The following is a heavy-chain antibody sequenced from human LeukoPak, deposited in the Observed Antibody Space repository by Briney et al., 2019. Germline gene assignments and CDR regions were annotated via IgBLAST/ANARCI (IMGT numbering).Heavy chain of an antibody. CDR3: ARVSGIVGATTDY. D-gene: IGHD1-26*01. CDR2: INPSGGST. J-gene: IGHJ4*02. V-gene: IGHV1-46*01. CDR1: GGTFSSYT. Sequence: ASVKVSCKASGGTFSSYTISWVRQAPGQGLEWMGIINPSGGSTSYAQKFQGRVTMTRDTSTSAVYMELSSLRSEDTAVYYCARVSGIVGATTDYWGQGTLVTVSS.